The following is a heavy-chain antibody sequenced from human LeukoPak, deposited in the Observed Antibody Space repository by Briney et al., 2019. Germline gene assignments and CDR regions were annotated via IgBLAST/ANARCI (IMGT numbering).Heavy chain of an antibody. V-gene: IGHV1-69*05. D-gene: IGHD3-10*01. CDR2: IIPIFGTA. J-gene: IGHJ4*02. Sequence: ASVKVSCKASGGTFSSYAISWVRQAPGQGLEWMGGIIPIFGTANYAQKFQGRVTITTDESTSTAYMELRSLRSDDTAVYYCARATMVRGVSPLDYWGQGTLVTVSS. CDR3: ARATMVRGVSPLDY. CDR1: GGTFSSYA.